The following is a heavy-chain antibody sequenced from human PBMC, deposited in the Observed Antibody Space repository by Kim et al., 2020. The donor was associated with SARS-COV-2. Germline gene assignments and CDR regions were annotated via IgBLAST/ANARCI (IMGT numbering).Heavy chain of an antibody. D-gene: IGHD2-15*01. Sequence: ALRLSCAASGFTFSSYGMHWVRQAPGKGLEWVAVISYDGSNKYYADSVKGRFTISRDNSKNTLYLQMNSLRAEDTAVYYCAKDDPYCSGGSCYSRHDAFDIWGQGTMVTVSS. CDR2: ISYDGSNK. V-gene: IGHV3-30*18. CDR3: AKDDPYCSGGSCYSRHDAFDI. CDR1: GFTFSSYG. J-gene: IGHJ3*02.